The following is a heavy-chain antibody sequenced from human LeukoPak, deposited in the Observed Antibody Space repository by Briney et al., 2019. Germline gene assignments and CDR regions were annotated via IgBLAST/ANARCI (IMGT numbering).Heavy chain of an antibody. D-gene: IGHD6-19*01. J-gene: IGHJ5*02. Sequence: GGSLRLSCAASGFTFSSYGMSWVRQAPGKGLEWVSAISGSGGSTYYADSVKGRFTISRDNSKNTLYLQMNSLRAEDTAVYYCASYSSGWYNGGGGLIDPWGQGTLVTVSS. CDR1: GFTFSSYG. CDR2: ISGSGGST. CDR3: ASYSSGWYNGGGGLIDP. V-gene: IGHV3-23*01.